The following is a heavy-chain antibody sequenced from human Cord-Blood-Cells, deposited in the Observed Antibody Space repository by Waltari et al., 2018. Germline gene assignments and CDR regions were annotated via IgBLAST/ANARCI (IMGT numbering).Heavy chain of an antibody. CDR1: GCTFTGSY. CDR3: ARAGRWIKQVFDY. D-gene: IGHD2-2*03. CDR2: INPNGGGT. V-gene: IGHV1-2*02. J-gene: IGHJ4*02. Sequence: QVQLAQTGAAVKNTGPPVMVPGTASGCTFTGSYLPWVRQAPGQGSGWMGWINPNGGGTNYAQKFQGRVTMTRDTSISTAYMELSRLRSDDTAVYYCARAGRWIKQVFDYWGQGTLVTVSS.